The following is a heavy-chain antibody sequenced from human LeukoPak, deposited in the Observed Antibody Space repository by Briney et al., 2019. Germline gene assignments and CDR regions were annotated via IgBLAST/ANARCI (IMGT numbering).Heavy chain of an antibody. J-gene: IGHJ4*02. Sequence: GGSLRLSCAASGFTFSNYGMSWVRQAPGKGLEWVSGISGSGRSTYYADSVKGRFTISRDNSKNTLYLQMNSLRAEDTAVYYCAKDRTPYGSGSYGSFDYWGQGTLVTVSS. CDR1: GFTFSNYG. D-gene: IGHD3-10*01. CDR3: AKDRTPYGSGSYGSFDY. CDR2: ISGSGRST. V-gene: IGHV3-23*01.